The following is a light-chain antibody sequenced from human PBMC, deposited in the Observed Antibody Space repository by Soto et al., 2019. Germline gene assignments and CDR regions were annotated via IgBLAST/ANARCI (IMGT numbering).Light chain of an antibody. V-gene: IGLV1-36*01. Sequence: QSVLTQPPSVSEAPRQRVTISCSGSSSNIGNNAVNWYQQLPGKAPKLLIYYDDLLPSGVSDRFSGSKSGTSASLAISGLQSEDEADYHCAACDDSLNGWVFGGGIKLTVL. CDR1: SSNIGNNA. CDR2: YDD. CDR3: AACDDSLNGWV. J-gene: IGLJ3*02.